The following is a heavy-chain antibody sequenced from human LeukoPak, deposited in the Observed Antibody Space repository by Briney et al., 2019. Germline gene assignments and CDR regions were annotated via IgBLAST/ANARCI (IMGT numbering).Heavy chain of an antibody. Sequence: PSETLSLTCTVSGGSISSYYWSWIRQPPGKGREWIGYIYYSGSTKYNPSLKRRVTISVDTSKNQFSLKLSSVTAADTAVYYCTRGFDWLAYFDYWGPGTLVTVSS. J-gene: IGHJ4*02. CDR1: GGSISSYY. CDR3: TRGFDWLAYFDY. V-gene: IGHV4-59*01. D-gene: IGHD3-9*01. CDR2: IYYSGST.